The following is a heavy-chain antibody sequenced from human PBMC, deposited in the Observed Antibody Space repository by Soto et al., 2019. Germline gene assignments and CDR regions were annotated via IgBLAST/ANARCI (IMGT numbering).Heavy chain of an antibody. V-gene: IGHV3-21*01. CDR2: ISSISSYI. D-gene: IGHD5-12*01. Sequence: PGGPLRLSCAASGFTFRRYSMNWVRPAPGKGLEWVSSISSISSYIYYAYSVKGRFTISRDNAKNSLYLQMNSLRAEDTAVYYCARRDGYNSEAFDIWGQGTMVTVSS. CDR3: ARRDGYNSEAFDI. CDR1: GFTFRRYS. J-gene: IGHJ3*02.